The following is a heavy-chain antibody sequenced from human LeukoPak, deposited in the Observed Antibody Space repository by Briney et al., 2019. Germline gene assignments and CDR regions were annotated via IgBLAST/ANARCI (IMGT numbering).Heavy chain of an antibody. CDR1: GYTFTSYY. V-gene: IGHV1-46*01. CDR3: ARAGQQLPQDHSAFDI. Sequence: ASVKVSCKASGYTFTSYYMHWVRQAPGQGLEWMGIINPSGGSTSYAQKFQGRVTMTWDTSTSTVYMELSSLRSEDTAVYYCARAGQQLPQDHSAFDIGGQGTMVTVSS. D-gene: IGHD6-13*01. CDR2: INPSGGST. J-gene: IGHJ3*02.